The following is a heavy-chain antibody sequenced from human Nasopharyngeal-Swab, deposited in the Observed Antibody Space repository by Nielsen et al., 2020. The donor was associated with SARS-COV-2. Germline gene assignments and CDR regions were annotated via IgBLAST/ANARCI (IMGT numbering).Heavy chain of an antibody. CDR2: ISWNSGSI. D-gene: IGHD4-17*01. CDR1: GFTFDEYA. CDR3: ARVFLGDYSADY. Sequence: SLKISCAASGFTFDEYAMHWVRQGPGKGLEWVSGISWNSGSIGYADSVKGRFTISRDNAKNSLYLQMNSLRPEDTALYYCARVFLGDYSADYWGQGTLVTVSS. V-gene: IGHV3-9*01. J-gene: IGHJ4*02.